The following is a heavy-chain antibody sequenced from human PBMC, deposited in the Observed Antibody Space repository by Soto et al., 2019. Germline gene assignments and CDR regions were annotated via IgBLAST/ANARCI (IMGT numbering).Heavy chain of an antibody. CDR2: IMPVFPTP. J-gene: IGHJ6*02. D-gene: IGHD5-12*01. CDR1: GGTFSTSA. CDR3: ARDKDRLQLGGNYYYILDV. Sequence: VQLEQSGPEVKKPGSSVKVSCKASGGTFSTSALSWVRQAPGQGLEWMGGIMPVFPTPDYAQKLQGRVTITAREYTSTAYMELGGLTSDDTAVYYCARDKDRLQLGGNYYYILDVWGQGTAVSVSS. V-gene: IGHV1-69*12.